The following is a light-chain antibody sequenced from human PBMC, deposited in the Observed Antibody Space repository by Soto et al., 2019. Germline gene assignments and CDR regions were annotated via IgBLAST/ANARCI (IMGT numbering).Light chain of an antibody. CDR1: MRDVGAYNL. CDR3: SSYTSKSSLI. Sequence: QSALTRPASVSGSPGQSITISCAGTMRDVGAYNLVSWYQQHPGRAPQLIIYEVRNRPSGISFRFSGSKSGNTASLTISGLQAEDEADYYCSSYTSKSSLIFGGGTKLTVL. V-gene: IGLV2-14*01. J-gene: IGLJ2*01. CDR2: EVR.